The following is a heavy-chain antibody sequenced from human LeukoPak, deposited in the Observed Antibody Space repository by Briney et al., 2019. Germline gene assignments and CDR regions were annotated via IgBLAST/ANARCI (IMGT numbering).Heavy chain of an antibody. Sequence: GGSLRLSCAASGFTFSSYAMHWVRQAPGKGLEWVAVISYDGSNKYYADSVKGRFTISRDNSKNTLYLQMNSLRAEDTAVYYCAREVPAAMSLDYWGQGTLVTVSS. CDR1: GFTFSSYA. CDR2: ISYDGSNK. J-gene: IGHJ4*02. D-gene: IGHD2-2*01. CDR3: AREVPAAMSLDY. V-gene: IGHV3-30-3*01.